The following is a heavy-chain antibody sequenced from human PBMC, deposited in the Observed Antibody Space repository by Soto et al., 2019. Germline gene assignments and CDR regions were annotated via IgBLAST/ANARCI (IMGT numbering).Heavy chain of an antibody. V-gene: IGHV1-18*01. CDR2: ISAHNGNT. D-gene: IGHD1-1*01. CDR3: ARGRYGDY. J-gene: IGHJ4*02. Sequence: QVHLVQSGAEVKKPGASVKVSCKASGYTFTSYGITWVRQAPGQGLEWMGWISAHNGNTDYAQNLQGRVIVTRDTSTSTAYMELRSLRSDATAVYYCARGRYGDYWGQGALVTVSS. CDR1: GYTFTSYG.